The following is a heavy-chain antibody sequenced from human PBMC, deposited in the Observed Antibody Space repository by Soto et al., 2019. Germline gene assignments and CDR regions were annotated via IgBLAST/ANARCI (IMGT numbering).Heavy chain of an antibody. Sequence: QVQLVESGGGVVQPGRSLRLSCAVSGFTVSTYGMHWVRQAPGKGLEWVAVISRDGGTKYYADSVKGRFTISRDNSRNTLFLEMKSLRGDDMAVYYCTGEVASGYWGQGTLVTVSS. D-gene: IGHD2-8*02. J-gene: IGHJ4*02. CDR1: GFTVSTYG. V-gene: IGHV3-30*03. CDR3: TGEVASGY. CDR2: ISRDGGTK.